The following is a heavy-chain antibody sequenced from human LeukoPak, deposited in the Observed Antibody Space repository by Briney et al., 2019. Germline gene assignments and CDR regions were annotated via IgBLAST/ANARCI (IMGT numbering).Heavy chain of an antibody. Sequence: PGGSLRLSCAASGFTFSSFALSWVRQAPGKGLEWVSAISGSGDNTFYADSVRGRFTISRGNSKNILYLQMNSLRGEDTAIYYCAKDFRGSGYFFDYWGQGTLVTVSS. J-gene: IGHJ4*02. D-gene: IGHD7-27*01. CDR1: GFTFSSFA. CDR3: AKDFRGSGYFFDY. V-gene: IGHV3-23*01. CDR2: ISGSGDNT.